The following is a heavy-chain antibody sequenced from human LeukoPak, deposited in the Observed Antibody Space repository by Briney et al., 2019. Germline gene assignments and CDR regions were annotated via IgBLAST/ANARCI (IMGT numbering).Heavy chain of an antibody. CDR3: ARVVMKAFYYYYMDV. V-gene: IGHV1-8*01. D-gene: IGHD2-21*01. J-gene: IGHJ6*03. CDR1: GDTFIDYD. CDR2: MNPTSGDT. Sequence: GASVKVSYRAAGDTFIDYDGNCVRQAPGQGLEWMGWMNPTSGDTGYAQKFQGRVTMTRSMSKNTAYMELSRLRSEDTAVYFCARVVMKAFYYYYMDVWGKGTT.